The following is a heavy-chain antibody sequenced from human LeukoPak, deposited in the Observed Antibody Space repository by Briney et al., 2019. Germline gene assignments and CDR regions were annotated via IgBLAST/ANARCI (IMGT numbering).Heavy chain of an antibody. V-gene: IGHV1-69*06. CDR2: IIPIFGTA. CDR3: ARAEEQQLVKLGWFDP. J-gene: IGHJ5*02. D-gene: IGHD6-13*01. CDR1: GGTFSSYA. Sequence: SVKVSCKASGGTFSSYAISWVRQAPGQGLEWMGGIIPIFGTANYAQKFQGRVTITADKSTSTAYMELSSLRSEDTAVYYCARAEEQQLVKLGWFDPWGQGTLVTVSS.